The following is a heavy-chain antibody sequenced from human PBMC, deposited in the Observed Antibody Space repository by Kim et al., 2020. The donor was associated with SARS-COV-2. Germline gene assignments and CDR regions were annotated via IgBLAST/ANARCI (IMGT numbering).Heavy chain of an antibody. V-gene: IGHV3-49*03. CDR1: GFTFGDYA. Sequence: GGSLRLSCTASGFTFGDYAMSWFRQAPGKGLEWVGFIRSKAYGGTTEYAASVKGRFTISRDDSKSIAYLQMNSLKTEDTAVYYCTRLGLDWSGDSSGYNTFHFDYWGQGTLVTVSS. CDR2: IRSKAYGGTT. D-gene: IGHD3-22*01. CDR3: TRLGLDWSGDSSGYNTFHFDY. J-gene: IGHJ4*02.